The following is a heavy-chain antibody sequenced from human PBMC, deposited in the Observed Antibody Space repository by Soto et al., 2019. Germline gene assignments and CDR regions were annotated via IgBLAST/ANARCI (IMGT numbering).Heavy chain of an antibody. CDR3: ARMVGGSGLDD. D-gene: IGHD2-15*01. CDR1: GDSITSSVYY. V-gene: IGHV4-39*01. Sequence: SETLSLTCTVSGDSITSSVYYWDWIRQPPGKGLEWIGSIYYNGDTYYTPSLKSRVTISIHTSKIQFSLRLTSVTAADTALYYCARMVGGSGLDDWGQGARVTVSS. CDR2: IYYNGDT. J-gene: IGHJ4*02.